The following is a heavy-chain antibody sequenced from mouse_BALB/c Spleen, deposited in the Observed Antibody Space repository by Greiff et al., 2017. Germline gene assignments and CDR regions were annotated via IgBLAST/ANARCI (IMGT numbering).Heavy chain of an antibody. CDR1: GFTFSDYY. J-gene: IGHJ3*01. D-gene: IGHD2-14*01. CDR3: AREDYRYDGTWFAY. CDR2: ISDGGSYT. Sequence: DVKLVESGGGLVKPGGSLKLSCAASGFTFSDYYMYWVRQTPEKRLEWVATISDGGSYTYYPDSVKGRFTISRDNAKNNLYLQMSSLKSEDTAMYYCAREDYRYDGTWFAYWGQGTLVTVSA. V-gene: IGHV5-4*02.